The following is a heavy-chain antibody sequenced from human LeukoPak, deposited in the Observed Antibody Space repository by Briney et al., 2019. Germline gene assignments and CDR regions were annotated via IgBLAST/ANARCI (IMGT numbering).Heavy chain of an antibody. Sequence: SQTLSLTCTVSGGSISSGTYYWSWIRQPAGKGLEWIGRIYTSGSTNYNPFLKSRVTISVDTSQNQFSLKLSSVTAADTAVYYCAREAAVAGSDAFDIWGQGTMVTVSS. CDR3: AREAAVAGSDAFDI. V-gene: IGHV4-61*02. D-gene: IGHD6-19*01. CDR1: GGSISSGTYY. J-gene: IGHJ3*02. CDR2: IYTSGST.